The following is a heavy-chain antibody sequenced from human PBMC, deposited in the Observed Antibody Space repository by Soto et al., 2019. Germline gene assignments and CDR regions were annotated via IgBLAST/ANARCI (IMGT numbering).Heavy chain of an antibody. CDR3: ARDGSKCSGRPFDY. V-gene: IGHV1-3*05. J-gene: IGHJ4*02. D-gene: IGHD3-10*02. Sequence: QVQLVQSGAEEKKPGASVKVSCKASGYTFTSYAMHWVRQAPGQRLEWMGWINAGNGNTKYSQKFQGRVTITRDTSESTAYMELSSLRSEDTAVYYCARDGSKCSGRPFDYWGQGTLVTVSS. CDR2: INAGNGNT. CDR1: GYTFTSYA.